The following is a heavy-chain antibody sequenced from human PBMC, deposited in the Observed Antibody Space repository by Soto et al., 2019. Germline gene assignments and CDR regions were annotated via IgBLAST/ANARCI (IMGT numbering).Heavy chain of an antibody. D-gene: IGHD1-26*01. CDR2: ISYDGSNK. CDR1: GFTFSNYA. V-gene: IGHV3-30-3*01. Sequence: PGGSLRLSCAASGFTFSNYAMHWVRQAPGKGLEWVAVISYDGSNKYYADSVKGRFTISRDNSKNTLYLQMNSLRAEDTAVYYCARWADAFDIWGQGTMVTVSS. J-gene: IGHJ3*02. CDR3: ARWADAFDI.